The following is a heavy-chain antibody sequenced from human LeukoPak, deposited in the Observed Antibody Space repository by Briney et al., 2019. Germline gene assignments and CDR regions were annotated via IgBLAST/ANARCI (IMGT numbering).Heavy chain of an antibody. Sequence: PSETLSLTCTVSGGSIISYYWTWIRQPPGKGLEWIGYIYYGGSTKYNPSLESRVIISVDTSKNQFSLKLSSATAADTAVYYCAREISWSRGAFDIWGQGTMATVSS. CDR3: AREISWSRGAFDI. D-gene: IGHD6-13*01. V-gene: IGHV4-59*12. J-gene: IGHJ3*02. CDR1: GGSIISYY. CDR2: IYYGGST.